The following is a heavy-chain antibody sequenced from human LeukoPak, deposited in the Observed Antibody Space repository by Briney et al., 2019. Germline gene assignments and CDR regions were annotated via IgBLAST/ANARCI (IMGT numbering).Heavy chain of an antibody. V-gene: IGHV3-7*04. Sequence: GSLRLSCAVSGFTASGFTFSRNSMSWLPQAPGKGLDLVASIRHDGSEKYYVDSVKGRFTISRDNAKNSLYLQMDSLRAEDTAVYYCARDKLRYFDWLPLWAFDIWGQGTMVTVSS. CDR2: IRHDGSEK. CDR1: GFTFSRNS. J-gene: IGHJ3*02. D-gene: IGHD3-9*01. CDR3: ARDKLRYFDWLPLWAFDI.